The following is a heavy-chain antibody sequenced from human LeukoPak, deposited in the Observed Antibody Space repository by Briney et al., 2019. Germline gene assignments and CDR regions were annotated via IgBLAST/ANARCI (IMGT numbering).Heavy chain of an antibody. CDR1: GFTFSSYA. Sequence: PGGSLRLSCAASGFTFSSYAMSWVRQAPGKGLEWVSAISGSGGSTYYADSVKGRFTISRDNAKNSLYLQMNSLRAEDTAVYYCAGDPYSGGYWNYYYYMDVWGKGTTVTISS. J-gene: IGHJ6*03. D-gene: IGHD1-26*01. V-gene: IGHV3-23*01. CDR3: AGDPYSGGYWNYYYYMDV. CDR2: ISGSGGST.